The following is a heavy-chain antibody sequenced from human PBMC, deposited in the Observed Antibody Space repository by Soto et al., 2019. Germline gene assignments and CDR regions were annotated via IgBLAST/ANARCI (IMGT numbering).Heavy chain of an antibody. D-gene: IGHD1-26*01. V-gene: IGHV3-48*02. CDR2: ISSSSSTI. CDR3: ARVPLVGTRGGYYYYYGMDV. J-gene: IGHJ6*02. Sequence: PWGSLRLSCAASGFTFSSYSMNWVRQAPGKGLEWVSYISSSSSTIYYADSVKGRFTISRDNAKNSLYLQMNSLRDEDTAVCYCARVPLVGTRGGYYYYYGMDVWGQGTTVTVSS. CDR1: GFTFSSYS.